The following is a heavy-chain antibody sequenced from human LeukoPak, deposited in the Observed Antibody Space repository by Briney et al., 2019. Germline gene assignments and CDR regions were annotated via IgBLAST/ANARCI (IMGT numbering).Heavy chain of an antibody. CDR3: ARLVGATHFDY. V-gene: IGHV3-66*01. CDR1: GFXVSSDY. J-gene: IGHJ4*02. D-gene: IGHD1-26*01. Sequence: PGGSLRLSCAASGFXVSSDYISWVRQAPGKGLEWVSVIYKGDRTFYADSVKGRFTFSSDNSKNTLYLQMNSLRAEDTAVYYCARLVGATHFDYWGQGTLVTVSS. CDR2: IYKGDRT.